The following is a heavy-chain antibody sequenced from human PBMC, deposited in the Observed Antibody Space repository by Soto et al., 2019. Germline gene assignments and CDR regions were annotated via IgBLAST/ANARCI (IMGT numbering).Heavy chain of an antibody. Sequence: SETLSLTCTVSGGSISSSSYYWGWIRQPPGKGLEWIGSIYYSGSTYYNPSLKSRVTISVDTSKNQFSLKLCSLTAADTAVFYCARQSRLPSYYYGMDVWGQGTTVTVSS. J-gene: IGHJ6*02. CDR1: GGSISSSSYY. CDR3: ARQSRLPSYYYGMDV. CDR2: IYYSGST. D-gene: IGHD4-17*01. V-gene: IGHV4-39*01.